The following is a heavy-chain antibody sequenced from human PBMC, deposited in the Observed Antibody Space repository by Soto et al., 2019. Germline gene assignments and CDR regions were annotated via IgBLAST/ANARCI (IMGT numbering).Heavy chain of an antibody. D-gene: IGHD2-15*01. CDR3: AKRRGAGGHFDY. J-gene: IGHJ4*02. Sequence: GGSLRLSCAASGFTFSSYAMGWVRQGPGKGLEWVAVVSIGGSTHYADSVRGRFTISRDNSKNTLSLQMNSLTAEDTAVYFCAKRRGAGGHFDYWGQGAMGTVSS. CDR1: GFTFSSYA. CDR2: VSIGGST. V-gene: IGHV3-23*01.